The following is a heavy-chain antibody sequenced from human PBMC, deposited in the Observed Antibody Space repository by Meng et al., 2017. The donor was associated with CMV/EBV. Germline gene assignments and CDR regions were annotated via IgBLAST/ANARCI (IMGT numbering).Heavy chain of an antibody. V-gene: IGHV3-11*01. CDR3: ARDLDIVVVRAAYAEGDYGMDV. CDR2: ISSSGSTI. D-gene: IGHD2-2*03. Sequence: GESLKISCAASGFTFSDYYMSWIRQAPGKGLEWVSYISSSGSTIYYADSVKGRFTISRDNAKNSLYLQMNSLRAEDTAVYYCARDLDIVVVRAAYAEGDYGMDVWGQGTTVTVSS. J-gene: IGHJ6*02. CDR1: GFTFSDYY.